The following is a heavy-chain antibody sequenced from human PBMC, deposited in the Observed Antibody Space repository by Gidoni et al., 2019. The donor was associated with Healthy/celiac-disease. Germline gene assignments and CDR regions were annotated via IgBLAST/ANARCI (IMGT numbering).Heavy chain of an antibody. V-gene: IGHV3-30-3*01. J-gene: IGHJ4*02. Sequence: QVQLVESGGGVVQPGRSLRLSCAASGIPLSSYAMHWVRPAPGKGLEWVAVISYDGSNKYYADSVKGRFTISRDNSKNTLYLQMNSLRAEDTAVYYCARGRIVGATIRWGRVDYWGQGTLVTVSS. D-gene: IGHD1-26*01. CDR3: ARGRIVGATIRWGRVDY. CDR2: ISYDGSNK. CDR1: GIPLSSYA.